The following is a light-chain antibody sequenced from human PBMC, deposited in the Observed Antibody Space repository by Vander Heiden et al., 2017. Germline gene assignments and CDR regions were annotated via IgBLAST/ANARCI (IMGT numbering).Light chain of an antibody. V-gene: IGKV1-8*01. CDR1: QGISSY. J-gene: IGKJ1*01. CDR3: QQYESYPMGT. CDR2: AAS. Sequence: AIRMTQSPSSFSASTGDRVTITCRASQGISSYLAWYQQKPVKAPKLLIYAASTLQSGVPSRFSGSGYGTDFTLTISCRQSEDFASYYCQQYESYPMGTFGQGTKVEIK.